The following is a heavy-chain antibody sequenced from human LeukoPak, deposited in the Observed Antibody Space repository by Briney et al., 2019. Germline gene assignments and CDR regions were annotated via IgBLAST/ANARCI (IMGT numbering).Heavy chain of an antibody. CDR2: ISGSGGST. V-gene: IGHV3-23*01. D-gene: IGHD3-22*01. CDR1: GFTFSSYA. Sequence: HAGGSLRLSCAASGFTFSSYAMSWVRQAPGKGLEWVSAISGSGGSTYYADSVKGRFTISRDNSKNTLYLQMNSLRAEDTAVYYCASGFDSRFFDKWGQGTLVTVSS. CDR3: ASGFDSRFFDK. J-gene: IGHJ4*02.